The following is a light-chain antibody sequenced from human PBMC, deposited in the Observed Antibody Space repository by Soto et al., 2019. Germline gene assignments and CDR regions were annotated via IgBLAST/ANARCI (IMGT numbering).Light chain of an antibody. CDR3: SAYTARSTLV. CDR2: EGG. CDR1: SSDVGNYNL. V-gene: IGLV2-14*02. Sequence: QSALTQPASVSGSPGQSITISCTGTSSDVGNYNLVSWYQQYPGKAPKLMIYEGGKRPSGVSNRFSGSKSGNTASLTISGLQAEDEADYYCSAYTARSTLVFGGGTKVTVL. J-gene: IGLJ3*02.